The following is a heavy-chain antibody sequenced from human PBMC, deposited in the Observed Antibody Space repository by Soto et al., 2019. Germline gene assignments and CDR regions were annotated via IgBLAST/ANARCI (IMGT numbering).Heavy chain of an antibody. Sequence: GGSLRLSCAASGFTFSRYAMTWVRQAPGKGLEWVSAIGSSGSGGATYYVDSVKGRFSISRDNFKNTLYLQMNSLRAEDTAVYYCEKGKYSSSWFNGLDVWGQGTKVTVYS. V-gene: IGHV3-23*01. CDR1: GFTFSRYA. CDR2: IGSSGSGGAT. CDR3: EKGKYSSSWFNGLDV. J-gene: IGHJ6*02. D-gene: IGHD6-13*01.